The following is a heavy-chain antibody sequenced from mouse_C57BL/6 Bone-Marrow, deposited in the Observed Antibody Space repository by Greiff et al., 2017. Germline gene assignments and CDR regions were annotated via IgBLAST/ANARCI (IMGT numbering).Heavy chain of an antibody. D-gene: IGHD1-1*01. CDR1: GYSFTGYY. J-gene: IGHJ2*01. CDR3: ARSRNYGSNYYFDY. CDR2: INPSTGGT. V-gene: IGHV1-42*01. Sequence: VQLQQSGPELVKPGASVKISCKASGYSFTGYYMNWVKQSPEKSLEWIGEINPSTGGTTYNQKFKAKATLAVDKSSSTAYIQLKSLTSEDSAVYYCARSRNYGSNYYFDYWGQGTTLTVSS.